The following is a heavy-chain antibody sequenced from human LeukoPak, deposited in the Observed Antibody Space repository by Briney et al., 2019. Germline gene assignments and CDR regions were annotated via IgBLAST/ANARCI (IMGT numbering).Heavy chain of an antibody. CDR1: SYTFTSYG. CDR3: ARVRGYTYYYDSSGYYGGNWFDP. J-gene: IGHJ5*02. V-gene: IGHV1-18*01. Sequence: ASVKVSCKASSYTFTSYGISWVRQAPGQGLEWMGWISAYNGNTNYAQKLQGRVTMTTDTSTSTAYMELRSLRSDDTAVYYCARVRGYTYYYDSSGYYGGNWFDPWGQGTLVTVSS. D-gene: IGHD3-22*01. CDR2: ISAYNGNT.